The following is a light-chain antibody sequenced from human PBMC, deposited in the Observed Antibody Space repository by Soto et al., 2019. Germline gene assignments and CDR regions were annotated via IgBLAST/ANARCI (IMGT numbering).Light chain of an antibody. CDR1: SSDVGGYNY. CDR2: EVS. J-gene: IGLJ1*01. Sequence: QSALTQPASVSGATGQSITISCTGTSSDVGGYNYVSWYQQQPGKAPKLMIYEVSNRPSGVSNRFSGSKSDNTASLTISGLQPEDEADYYCSSYTSSSTYVFGTGTK. CDR3: SSYTSSSTYV. V-gene: IGLV2-14*01.